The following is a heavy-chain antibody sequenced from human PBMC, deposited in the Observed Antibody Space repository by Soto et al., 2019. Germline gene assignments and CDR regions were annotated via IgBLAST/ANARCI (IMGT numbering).Heavy chain of an antibody. V-gene: IGHV3-21*01. Sequence: EVQLVESGGGLVKPGGSLRLSCAASGFTFSSYSMNWVRQAPGKGLEWVSSISSSSSYIYYADSVKGRFTISRDNAKNSLYLQMNSLRAEDTAVYYCARVSPDGDYPLFRFFDYWGQGTLVTVSS. CDR3: ARVSPDGDYPLFRFFDY. CDR2: ISSSSSYI. CDR1: GFTFSSYS. D-gene: IGHD4-17*01. J-gene: IGHJ4*02.